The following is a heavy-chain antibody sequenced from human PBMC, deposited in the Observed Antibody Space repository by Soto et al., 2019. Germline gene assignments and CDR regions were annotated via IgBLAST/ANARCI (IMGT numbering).Heavy chain of an antibody. CDR3: ARDRVYYFDY. CDR2: IWYDGSNK. Sequence: QVQLVESGGGVVQPGRSLRLSCAASGFIVTTYGMHGVRQAPGKGLEWVAVIWYDGSNKYYADSVKGRFTISRDYSKNTVYLQMNSLRAEDTAVYYCARDRVYYFDYWGQGTLVTVSS. V-gene: IGHV3-33*01. J-gene: IGHJ4*02. CDR1: GFIVTTYG.